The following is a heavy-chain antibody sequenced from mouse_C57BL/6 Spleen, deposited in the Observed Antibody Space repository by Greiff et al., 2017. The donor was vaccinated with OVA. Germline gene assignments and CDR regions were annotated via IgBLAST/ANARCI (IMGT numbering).Heavy chain of an antibody. CDR3: ARDVYSNYAMDY. CDR2: ISDGGSYT. V-gene: IGHV5-4*01. J-gene: IGHJ4*01. Sequence: EVQLQESGGGLVKPGGSLKLSCAASGFTFSSYAMSWVRQTPEKRLEWVATISDGGSYTYYPDNVKGRFTISRDNAKNNKYLQMSHLKSEDTAMYYCARDVYSNYAMDYWGQGTSVTVSS. D-gene: IGHD2-5*01. CDR1: GFTFSSYA.